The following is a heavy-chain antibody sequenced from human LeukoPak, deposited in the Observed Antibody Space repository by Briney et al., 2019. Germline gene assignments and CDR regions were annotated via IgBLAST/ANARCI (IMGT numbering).Heavy chain of an antibody. Sequence: GASVKVSCKASGYTFTSYGISWVRQAPGQGLEWMGWISAYNGNTNYAQKLQGRVTMTTDTSTSTAYMELSSLRSEDTAVYYCASPEAYYYDSSGYYYYYWGQGTLVTVSS. D-gene: IGHD3-22*01. CDR2: ISAYNGNT. CDR3: ASPEAYYYDSSGYYYYY. J-gene: IGHJ4*02. CDR1: GYTFTSYG. V-gene: IGHV1-18*01.